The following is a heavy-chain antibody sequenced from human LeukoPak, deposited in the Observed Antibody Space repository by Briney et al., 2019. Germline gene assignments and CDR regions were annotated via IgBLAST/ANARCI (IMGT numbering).Heavy chain of an antibody. CDR1: GFTFDDYA. D-gene: IGHD3-10*01. CDR2: ISWNSGSI. J-gene: IGHJ4*02. V-gene: IGHV3-9*01. Sequence: GGSLRLSCAASGFTFDDYAMHWVRQAPGKGLEWVSGISWNSGSIGYADSVKGRFTISRDNAKNSLYLQMNSLRAEDTALYYCAKDLTPFYYGSGSCDYWGQGTLVTVSS. CDR3: AKDLTPFYYGSGSCDY.